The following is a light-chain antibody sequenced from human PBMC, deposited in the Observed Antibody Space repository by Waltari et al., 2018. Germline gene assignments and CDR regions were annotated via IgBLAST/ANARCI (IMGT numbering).Light chain of an antibody. CDR2: EVS. Sequence: QSALTQPASVSGSPGQSITISCTGTSSDVGGYNYVSWYQQHPGKAPKRMIYEVSNRPSGVSNRFSGSKSGNPASLTISGLQAEDEADYYCSSYTSSSSYVFGTGTKVTVL. CDR3: SSYTSSSSYV. V-gene: IGLV2-14*01. CDR1: SSDVGGYNY. J-gene: IGLJ1*01.